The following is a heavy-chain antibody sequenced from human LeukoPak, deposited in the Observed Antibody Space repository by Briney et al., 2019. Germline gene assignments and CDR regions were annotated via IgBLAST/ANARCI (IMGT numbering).Heavy chain of an antibody. V-gene: IGHV3-21*01. J-gene: IGHJ4*02. CDR3: ARGLDGVATISNDY. D-gene: IGHD5-12*01. CDR1: GFTFSSYS. Sequence: GGSLRLSCAASGFTFSSYSMNWVRQAPGKGLEWVSSISSSGSYIYSADSVKGRFTISRDNAKNSLCLQMNSLRAEDTAVYYCARGLDGVATISNDYWGQGTLVTVSS. CDR2: ISSSGSYI.